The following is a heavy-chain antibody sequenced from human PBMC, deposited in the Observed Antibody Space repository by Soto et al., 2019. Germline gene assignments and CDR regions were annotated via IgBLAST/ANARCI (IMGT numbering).Heavy chain of an antibody. D-gene: IGHD3-10*01. CDR3: ARAQNRGWDFDL. CDR1: GFIFSDHD. J-gene: IGHJ2*01. V-gene: IGHV3-72*01. Sequence: EVQLVESGGGLVQPGGSLRLSCAASGFIFSDHDMYWVRQAPGKGLEWVGRIRNKPNRYSTDYAASVKGRFTISRDDSSNSLYLQMNSLKTEDTAVYYCARAQNRGWDFDLWGRGTLVTVSA. CDR2: IRNKPNRYST.